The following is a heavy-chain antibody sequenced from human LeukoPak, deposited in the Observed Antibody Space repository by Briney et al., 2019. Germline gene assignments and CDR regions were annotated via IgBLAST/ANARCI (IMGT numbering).Heavy chain of an antibody. D-gene: IGHD3-10*01. CDR2: INHSGST. CDR3: AREHLWFGVFYVLRNWFDP. CDR1: GGSFSGYY. J-gene: IGHJ5*02. Sequence: SETLSLTCAVYGGSFSGYYWSWIRQPPGKGLEWIGEINHSGSTNYNPSLKSRVTISVDTSKNQFSLKLSSVTAADTAVYYCAREHLWFGVFYVLRNWFDPWGQGTLVTVSS. V-gene: IGHV4-34*01.